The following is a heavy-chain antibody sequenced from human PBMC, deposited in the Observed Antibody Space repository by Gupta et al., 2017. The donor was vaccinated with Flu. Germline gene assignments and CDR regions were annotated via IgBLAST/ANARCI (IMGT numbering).Heavy chain of an antibody. J-gene: IGHJ4*02. Sequence: FEEYSMYWVRQAIGNGIEWVAGMSWCSTNKAYAASVAGRCTISRDNAWNSIYRQMNSLRPEDTAVYFCAKGVGDNTAKGDWGQGTRGTVAS. CDR1: FEEYS. D-gene: IGHD3-16*01. CDR3: AKGVGDNTAKGD. V-gene: IGHV3-9*01. CDR2: MSWCSTNK.